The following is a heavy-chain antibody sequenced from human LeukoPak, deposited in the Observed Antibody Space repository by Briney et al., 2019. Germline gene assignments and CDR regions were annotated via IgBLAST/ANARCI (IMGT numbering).Heavy chain of an antibody. CDR1: GYTFTKYG. Sequence: ASVKVSCKASGYTFTKYGINCVRQRHGQGLGWMGWISPYNDNTKYAQILQGRVTMTTDTSTSTAYMELRSLRSDDTAVYYCAREPSESFIDYWGQGTLVTVSS. V-gene: IGHV1-18*01. D-gene: IGHD1-26*01. J-gene: IGHJ4*02. CDR3: AREPSESFIDY. CDR2: ISPYNDNT.